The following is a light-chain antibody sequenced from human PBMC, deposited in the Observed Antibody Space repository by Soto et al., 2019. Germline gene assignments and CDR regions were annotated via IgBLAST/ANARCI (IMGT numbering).Light chain of an antibody. V-gene: IGLV1-40*01. Sequence: QAVVTQPPSVSGAPGQRVTISCTGSSSNIGAGYDVHWYQQLPGTVPKLLIYGNSKRPSGVPDRFSGSKSGTSASLAITGLQAEDEADYYCQSGSLSDFHVFGTGTKLTVL. CDR2: GNS. J-gene: IGLJ1*01. CDR3: QSGSLSDFHV. CDR1: SSNIGAGYD.